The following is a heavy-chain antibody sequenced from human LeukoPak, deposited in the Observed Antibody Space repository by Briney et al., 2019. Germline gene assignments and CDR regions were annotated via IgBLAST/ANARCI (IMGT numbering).Heavy chain of an antibody. D-gene: IGHD5-18*01. Sequence: PGGSLRLSCAASGFTFSSYSINWVRQAPGKGLEWVSSISSSGSYIYYADPVKGQFTISRDNAKNSLNLQMNSLRAEDTAVYYCARGSGVQVWSSLDYWGQGTLLTVSS. CDR3: ARGSGVQVWSSLDY. J-gene: IGHJ4*02. V-gene: IGHV3-21*01. CDR2: ISSSGSYI. CDR1: GFTFSSYS.